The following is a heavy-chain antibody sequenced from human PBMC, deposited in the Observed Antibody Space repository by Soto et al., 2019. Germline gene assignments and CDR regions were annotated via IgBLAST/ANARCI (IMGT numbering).Heavy chain of an antibody. D-gene: IGHD3-22*01. CDR1: GFTFSSYA. CDR2: IDSGGYT. CDR3: AKGLNYYDSSGYHP. V-gene: IGHV3-23*01. J-gene: IGHJ5*02. Sequence: GGSLRLSCAASGFTFSSYAMSWVRQAAGKGLEGVSVIDSGGYTNYADSVKGRFIASRDNPKNILSLQMNSLRAEDTAVYYCAKGLNYYDSSGYHPWGQGTLVTVSS.